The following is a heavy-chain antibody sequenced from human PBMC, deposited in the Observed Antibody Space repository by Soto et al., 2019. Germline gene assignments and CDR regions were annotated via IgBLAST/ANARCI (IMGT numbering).Heavy chain of an antibody. Sequence: PSETLSLTCAVSGGSISSSNWWSWVRQPPGKGLEWIGEIYHSGSTNYNPSLKSRVTISVDKSKNQFSLKLSSVSAADTAVYYCARAYYYDSSGYSNWFDPWGQGTLVTVSS. CDR3: ARAYYYDSSGYSNWFDP. CDR2: IYHSGST. V-gene: IGHV4-4*02. D-gene: IGHD3-22*01. J-gene: IGHJ5*02. CDR1: GGSISSSNW.